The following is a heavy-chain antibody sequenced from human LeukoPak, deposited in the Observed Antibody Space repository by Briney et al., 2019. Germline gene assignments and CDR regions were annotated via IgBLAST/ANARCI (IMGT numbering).Heavy chain of an antibody. D-gene: IGHD3-22*01. CDR3: ARVRFYDTTGYSTSYYLDY. V-gene: IGHV4-59*01. CDR1: GGPIIASY. Sequence: PSETLSLTCAVSGGPIIASYWSWIRQPPEKGLEWIGYTHYSGTGNYNPSLKSRVTISIDTSKNRFSLRLTSVTAADTAVYYCARVRFYDTTGYSTSYYLDYWGQGALVTVSS. CDR2: THYSGTG. J-gene: IGHJ4*02.